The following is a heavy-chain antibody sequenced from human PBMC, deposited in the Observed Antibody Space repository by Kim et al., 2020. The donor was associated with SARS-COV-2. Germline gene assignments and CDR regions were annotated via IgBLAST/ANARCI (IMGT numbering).Heavy chain of an antibody. J-gene: IGHJ6*02. CDR1: GFMFSTYA. CDR3: ARTLLPVRHHPLDV. Sequence: GGSLRLSCAASGFMFSTYAMTWVRQAPGKGLEWVASITGGSTHMYYARSSRGRITISSANARNSISLRVDSKGTGATDTYLYARTLLPVRHHPLDVWG. V-gene: IGHV3-21*01. CDR2: ITGGSTHM. D-gene: IGHD2-15*01.